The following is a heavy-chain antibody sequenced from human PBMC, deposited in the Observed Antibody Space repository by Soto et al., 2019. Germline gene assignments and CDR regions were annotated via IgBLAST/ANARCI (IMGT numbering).Heavy chain of an antibody. V-gene: IGHV1-18*04. CDR3: AREPSDLEDYYYYGMDV. J-gene: IGHJ6*02. CDR2: ISAYNGNT. Sequence: ASVKVSFKASWYTFTSDGISWVRQAPLQWLELMGWISAYNGNTNYAQKLQGRVTMTTDTSTSTAYMELRSLRSDDTAVYYCAREPSDLEDYYYYGMDVWGQGTTVTVSS. D-gene: IGHD3-3*01. CDR1: WYTFTSDG.